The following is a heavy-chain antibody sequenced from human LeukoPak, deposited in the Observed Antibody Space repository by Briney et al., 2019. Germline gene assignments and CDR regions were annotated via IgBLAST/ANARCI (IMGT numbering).Heavy chain of an antibody. CDR3: ARADTAMGKFDY. CDR1: GGSFSGYY. Sequence: SETLSLTCAVYGGSFSGYYWSWIRQPPGKGLEWIGEINHSGSTNNNPSLKSRVTISVDTSKNQFSLKLSSVTAADTAVYYCARADTAMGKFDYWGQGTLVTVSS. V-gene: IGHV4-34*01. CDR2: INHSGST. J-gene: IGHJ4*02. D-gene: IGHD5-18*01.